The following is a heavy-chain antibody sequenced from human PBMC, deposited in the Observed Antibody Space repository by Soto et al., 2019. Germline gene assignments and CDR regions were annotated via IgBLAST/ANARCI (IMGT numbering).Heavy chain of an antibody. CDR1: GYTLTELS. D-gene: IGHD6-6*01. J-gene: IGHJ6*02. CDR2: FDPEDGET. CDR3: ATGQQLVQEVYYYGMDV. V-gene: IGHV1-24*01. Sequence: ASVKVSCKVSGYTLTELSMHWVRQAPGKGLEWMGGFDPEDGETIYAQKFQGRVTMTEDTSTDTAYMELSSLRSEDTAVYYCATGQQLVQEVYYYGMDVWGQGTTVTVSS.